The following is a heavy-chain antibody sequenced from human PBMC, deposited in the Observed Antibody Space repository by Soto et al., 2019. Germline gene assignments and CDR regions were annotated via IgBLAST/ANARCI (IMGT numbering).Heavy chain of an antibody. CDR2: IKPDGGET. CDR1: GFTFSNNW. V-gene: IGHV3-7*01. CDR3: TREVAVAADY. J-gene: IGHJ4*02. D-gene: IGHD6-19*01. Sequence: GGSLRLSCSASGFTFSNNWMNWVRQAPGKGLEWVANIKPDGGETSYVDSVKGRFTISRDNAKYSLFLQMSSLRAEDTAVYYCTREVAVAADYWGQGTVVTVSS.